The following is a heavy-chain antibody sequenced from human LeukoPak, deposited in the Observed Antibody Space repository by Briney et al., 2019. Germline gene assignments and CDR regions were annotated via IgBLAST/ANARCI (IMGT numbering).Heavy chain of an antibody. CDR3: AREPVIRGSVDY. D-gene: IGHD2-15*01. J-gene: IGHJ4*02. CDR1: GYTFTSHP. V-gene: IGHV1-3*04. Sequence: GASVKVSCKASGYTFTSHPTHWVRQAPGQRLEWMGWINTGNGSTKYSQNFQNRVTITRGTSANTAYVELSSLTSEDTAVYYCAREPVIRGSVDYWGQGTLVTVSS. CDR2: INTGNGST.